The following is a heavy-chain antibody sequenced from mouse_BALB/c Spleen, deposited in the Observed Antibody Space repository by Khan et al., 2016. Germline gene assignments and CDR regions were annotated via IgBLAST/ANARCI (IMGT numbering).Heavy chain of an antibody. CDR2: ISYDNSTV. CDR3: ARFGNVGYFDV. J-gene: IGHJ1*01. D-gene: IGHD2-1*01. CDR1: GFTFSYLG. V-gene: IGHV5-17*02. Sequence: EVELVESGGGLVQPGGSRKLSCAASGFTFSYLGMHWVRQAPEKGLEWVAFISYDNSTVNYADPVKGRFTFPRDKPKNTLFLQMSSLRSADTAIYYCARFGNVGYFDVWGAGTTVTVSS.